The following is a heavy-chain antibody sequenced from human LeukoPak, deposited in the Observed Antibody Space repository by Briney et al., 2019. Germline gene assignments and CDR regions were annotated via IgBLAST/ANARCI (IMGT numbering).Heavy chain of an antibody. Sequence: PGGSLRLSCAGSGFTFSNAWMNWVRQAPGKGLEWVGRIKSKPDGGTTDYAAPLKGRFTVSRDDSKNTVYLQMDSLKTEDTAVYYCARLNGLAVAGTLDYWGQGTLVTVSS. V-gene: IGHV3-15*07. J-gene: IGHJ4*02. CDR3: ARLNGLAVAGTLDY. D-gene: IGHD6-19*01. CDR1: GFTFSNAW. CDR2: IKSKPDGGTT.